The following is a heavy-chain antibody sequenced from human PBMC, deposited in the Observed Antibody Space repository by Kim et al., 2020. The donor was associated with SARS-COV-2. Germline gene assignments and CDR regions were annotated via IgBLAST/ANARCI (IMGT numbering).Heavy chain of an antibody. V-gene: IGHV1-2*04. J-gene: IGHJ6*01. CDR2: INPNSGGT. Sequence: ASVKVSCKASGYTFTGYYMHWVRQAPGQGLEWMGWINPNSGGTNYAQKFQGWVTMTRDTSISTAYMELSRLRSDDTAVYYCARAFSSRYYYYCMDVWGQGTTVTVSA. CDR1: GYTFTGYY. D-gene: IGHD6-13*01. CDR3: ARAFSSRYYYYCMDV.